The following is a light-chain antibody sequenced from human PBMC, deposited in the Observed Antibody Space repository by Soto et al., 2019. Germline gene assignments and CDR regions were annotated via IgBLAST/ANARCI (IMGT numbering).Light chain of an antibody. CDR2: GAS. J-gene: IGKJ1*01. Sequence: EIVVTPSPATLSVSPGERATLSCRASQSVSSNIAWYQQTPGQAPRLLIYGASNRATGIPDRFSGSGSGTDFTLTISRLEPEDLSVYYCQQYGSSGTFGQGTKVDIK. CDR3: QQYGSSGT. V-gene: IGKV3-20*01. CDR1: QSVSSN.